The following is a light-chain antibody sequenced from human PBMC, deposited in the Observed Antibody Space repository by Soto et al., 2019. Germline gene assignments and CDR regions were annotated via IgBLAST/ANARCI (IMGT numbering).Light chain of an antibody. J-gene: IGLJ2*01. CDR3: QSYDSSNVV. CDR1: SGSIASNY. Sequence: FMLTQPHSVSESPGKTVTISCTRSSGSIASNYVQWYQQRPGSAATTVIYEDNQRPSGVPDRFSGSIDSSSNSASLTISGLKTEDEADYYCQSYDSSNVVFGGGTKLTVL. CDR2: EDN. V-gene: IGLV6-57*04.